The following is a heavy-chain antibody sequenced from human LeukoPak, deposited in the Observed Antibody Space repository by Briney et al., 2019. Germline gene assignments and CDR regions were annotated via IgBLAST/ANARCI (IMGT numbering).Heavy chain of an antibody. D-gene: IGHD1-26*01. CDR2: INPSGGGT. Sequence: GASVKVSCKASGYTFTSYYMHWVRQAPGQGLEWMGVINPSGGGTTYVQNFQGRVTMTRDMSTSTVYMELSSLRSEDTAVYYCARDGRGIGIVGVTFRRDDFDIWGQGTMVTVST. J-gene: IGHJ3*02. CDR1: GYTFTSYY. CDR3: ARDGRGIGIVGVTFRRDDFDI. V-gene: IGHV1-46*01.